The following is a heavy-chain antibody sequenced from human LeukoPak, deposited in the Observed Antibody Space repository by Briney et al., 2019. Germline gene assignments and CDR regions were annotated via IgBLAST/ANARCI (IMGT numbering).Heavy chain of an antibody. CDR1: GGSISSSNW. CDR3: ARATIAAAKNFDY. Sequence: SGILSLTCAVSGGSISSSNWWSWVRQPPGKGLEWIGEIYHSGSTNYNPSLKSRVTISVDKSKNQFSLKLSSVTAADTAVYYCARATIAAAKNFDYWGQGTLVTVSS. CDR2: IYHSGST. V-gene: IGHV4-4*02. D-gene: IGHD6-13*01. J-gene: IGHJ4*02.